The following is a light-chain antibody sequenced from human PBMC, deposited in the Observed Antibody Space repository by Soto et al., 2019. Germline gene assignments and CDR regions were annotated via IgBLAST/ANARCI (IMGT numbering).Light chain of an antibody. V-gene: IGKV1-6*02. Sequence: AIQMTQSPSSQSASVGDRVTITCRASQAIRNDLCWYQQKPGQAPKLLIYAASSLQSGVPSRFSGSGSGTDFTLTLSSLQAEDFATYYCLHDYNYPPTFGQGTRLEIK. CDR3: LHDYNYPPT. CDR1: QAIRND. J-gene: IGKJ5*01. CDR2: AAS.